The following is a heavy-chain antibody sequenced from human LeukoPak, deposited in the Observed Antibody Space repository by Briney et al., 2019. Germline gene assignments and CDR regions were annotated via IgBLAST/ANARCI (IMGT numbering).Heavy chain of an antibody. CDR2: ISSFSNTI. Sequence: GGFLRLSCVASGFTFSSYTMNWVRQAPGRELEWISYISSFSNTIYYADSVKGRFTISRDNAKNSLYLQMNSLRAEDTAVYYCARDLGLDCWGQGTLVTVSS. J-gene: IGHJ4*02. D-gene: IGHD7-27*01. V-gene: IGHV3-48*04. CDR3: ARDLGLDC. CDR1: GFTFSSYT.